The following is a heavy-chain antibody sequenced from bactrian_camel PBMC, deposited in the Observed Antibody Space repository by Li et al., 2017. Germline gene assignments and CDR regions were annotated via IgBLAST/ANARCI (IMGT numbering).Heavy chain of an antibody. V-gene: IGHV3S54*01. Sequence: VQLVESGGGSVEAGGSLRVSCGASEYTESINCMGWYRQSPGKERGGVAAIYLGGGVPYYTDSVKGRFTITQGSAENTVSLMLDNLKPEDTAIYYCAAPRLAAAPLVDYDCYNGVWSRGGYWGQGTQVTVS. CDR2: IYLGGGVP. CDR3: AAPRLAAAPLVDYDCYNGVWSRGGY. CDR1: EYTESINC. D-gene: IGHD3*01. J-gene: IGHJ4*01.